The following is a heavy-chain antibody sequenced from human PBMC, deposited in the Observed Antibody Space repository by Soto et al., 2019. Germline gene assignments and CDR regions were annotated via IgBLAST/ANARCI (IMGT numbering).Heavy chain of an antibody. V-gene: IGHV1-69*01. CDR1: GGTFSSYA. D-gene: IGHD6-13*01. Sequence: QVQLVQSGAEVKKPGSSVKVSCKASGGTFSSYAISWVRQAPGQGLEWMGGIIPIFGTANYAQKFQGRVTITADEATSTAYMEVSSMRSEDTAVYYCARDRGVDSSSWYYLYYFDYWGQGTMVTVSS. J-gene: IGHJ4*02. CDR2: IIPIFGTA. CDR3: ARDRGVDSSSWYYLYYFDY.